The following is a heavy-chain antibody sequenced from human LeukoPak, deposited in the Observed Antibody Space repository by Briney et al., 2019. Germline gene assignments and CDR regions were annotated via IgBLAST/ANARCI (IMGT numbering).Heavy chain of an antibody. J-gene: IGHJ5*02. CDR1: RYTFTAYY. V-gene: IGHV1-2*02. CDR3: ARDSPDSSSWESTFLIGFDP. D-gene: IGHD6-13*01. Sequence: GSVKTSCTAFRYTFTAYYVHWVRQAPGQELECMGGFNPKSGGANSAQKFPGRVTMTRDTAMSTAYMERSRLRADDTAVYYCARDSPDSSSWESTFLIGFDPWGQGTLVTVS. CDR2: FNPKSGGA.